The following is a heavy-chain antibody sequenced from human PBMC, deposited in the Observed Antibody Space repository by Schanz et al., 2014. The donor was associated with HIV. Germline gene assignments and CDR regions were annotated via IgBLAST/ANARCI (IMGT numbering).Heavy chain of an antibody. D-gene: IGHD3-22*01. Sequence: VPLLESGGGLEQPGGSLSLSCAASGFNFNNYAMTWVRQAPGKGLEWVSSISESGGRTYYADSVNGRFTISRDNSKNTLYLQMTTLRIDDTAVYYCAKPEYDSRGNSQSHFDYWGQGTLVTVSS. CDR1: GFNFNNYA. J-gene: IGHJ4*02. CDR3: AKPEYDSRGNSQSHFDY. CDR2: ISESGGRT. V-gene: IGHV3-23*01.